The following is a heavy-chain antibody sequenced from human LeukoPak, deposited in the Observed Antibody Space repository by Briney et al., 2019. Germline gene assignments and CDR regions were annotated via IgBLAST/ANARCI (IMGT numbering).Heavy chain of an antibody. CDR2: IYYSGST. V-gene: IGHV4-59*01. D-gene: IGHD3-3*01. CDR1: GGSISSYY. Sequence: SETLSLTCTVSGGSISSYYWSWIRQPPGKGLEWIGYIYYSGSTNYNPSLKSRVTISVDTSKNQFSPKLSSVTAADTAVYYCARSHYDFWSAFDAFDIWGQGTMVTVSS. CDR3: ARSHYDFWSAFDAFDI. J-gene: IGHJ3*02.